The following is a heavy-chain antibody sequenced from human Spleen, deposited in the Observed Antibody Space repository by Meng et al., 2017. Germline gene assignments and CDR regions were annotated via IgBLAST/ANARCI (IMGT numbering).Heavy chain of an antibody. CDR2: INLSSGGT. J-gene: IGHJ4*01. Sequence: ASVKVSCKASGYTFTNHYMHWVRQAPGQGLEWMGRINLSSGGTDYAQKFQGRVTMTRYTSISTAYLELSSLTSDDTALFYCARAYTSSGPFDYWGHGTLVTVSS. D-gene: IGHD3-16*01. V-gene: IGHV1-2*06. CDR1: GYTFTNHY. CDR3: ARAYTSSGPFDY.